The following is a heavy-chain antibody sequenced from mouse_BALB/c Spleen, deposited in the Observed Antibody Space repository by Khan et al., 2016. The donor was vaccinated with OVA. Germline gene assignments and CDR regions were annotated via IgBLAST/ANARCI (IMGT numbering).Heavy chain of an antibody. V-gene: IGHV5-6*01. J-gene: IGHJ3*01. CDR1: GFTFSTYG. CDR3: ARLAYYYGSEGFAY. CDR2: VSTGGSYT. D-gene: IGHD1-1*01. Sequence: VQLKESGGDLVKPGGSLKLSCAASGFTFSTYGMSWVRQTPDKRLEWVATVSTGGSYTYYPDSVKGRFTISRDNAKNTLYLQMSSLKPEDTAMFYCARLAYYYGSEGFAYWGQGTLVTVSA.